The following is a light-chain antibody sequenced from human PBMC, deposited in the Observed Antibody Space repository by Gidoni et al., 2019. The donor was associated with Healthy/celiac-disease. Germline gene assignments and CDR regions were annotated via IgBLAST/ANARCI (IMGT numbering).Light chain of an antibody. CDR1: QSISSY. Sequence: DIQMTQSPSSLSASVGDRVTITCRASQSISSYLNWYQQKPGKAPKLLIYAASSLQSGVPSMFSGRGSGTDFTLTISSLQPEDFATYYCQQSYSTPGTFGQGTKVEIK. V-gene: IGKV1-39*01. CDR2: AAS. J-gene: IGKJ1*01. CDR3: QQSYSTPGT.